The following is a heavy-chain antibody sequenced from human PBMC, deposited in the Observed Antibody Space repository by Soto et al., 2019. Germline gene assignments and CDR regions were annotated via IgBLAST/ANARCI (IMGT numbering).Heavy chain of an antibody. CDR1: GGTFSSYA. CDR2: ISAYNGNT. Sequence: WASVKVSCKASGGTFSSYAISWVRQAPGQGLEWMGWISAYNGNTNYAQKLQGRVTMTTDTSTSTAYMELRSLRSDDTAVYYCARDDKYYYYGMDVWGQGTTVTVSS. CDR3: ARDDKYYYYGMDV. V-gene: IGHV1-18*01. J-gene: IGHJ6*02.